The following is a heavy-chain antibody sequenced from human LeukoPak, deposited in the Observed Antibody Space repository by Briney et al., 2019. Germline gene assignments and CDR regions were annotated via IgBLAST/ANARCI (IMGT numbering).Heavy chain of an antibody. CDR1: GDSISSSSYY. D-gene: IGHD3-22*01. CDR2: IHYSGNT. CDR3: ARSKAMIVALFDY. V-gene: IGHV4-39*07. Sequence: SETLSLTCTVSGDSISSSSYYWGWVRQPPGKGLELIGSIHYSGNTYYSPSLRSRVAISVDTSKNQFSLKLTSVTAADTAMYYCARSKAMIVALFDYWGQGTLVTVSS. J-gene: IGHJ4*02.